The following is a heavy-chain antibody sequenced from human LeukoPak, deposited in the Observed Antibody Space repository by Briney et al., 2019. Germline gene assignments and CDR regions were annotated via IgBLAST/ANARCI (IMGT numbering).Heavy chain of an antibody. J-gene: IGHJ4*02. V-gene: IGHV3-11*01. Sequence: GGTLRLSRAASGFTFSDYYMSCIRQASGKGLEWVSYISSSGSTIYYADSVNGRFTISRDNAKNSLYLQMNSLRAEDTAVYYCARGRRGIAARWYYFDYWGQGTLVTVSS. CDR2: ISSSGSTI. CDR1: GFTFSDYY. D-gene: IGHD6-6*01. CDR3: ARGRRGIAARWYYFDY.